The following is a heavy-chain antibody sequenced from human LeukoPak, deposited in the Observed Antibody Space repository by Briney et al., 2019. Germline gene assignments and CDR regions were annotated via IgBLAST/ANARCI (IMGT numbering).Heavy chain of an antibody. CDR2: IIPIFGIA. CDR3: ARGPYYDSSGYYFDY. CDR1: GGTFSSYA. D-gene: IGHD3-22*01. Sequence: SVKVSRKASGGTFSSYAISWVRQAPGQGLEWMGRIIPIFGIANYAQKFQGRVTITADKSTSTAYMELSSLRSEDTAVYYCARGPYYDSSGYYFDYWGQGTLVTVSS. J-gene: IGHJ4*02. V-gene: IGHV1-69*04.